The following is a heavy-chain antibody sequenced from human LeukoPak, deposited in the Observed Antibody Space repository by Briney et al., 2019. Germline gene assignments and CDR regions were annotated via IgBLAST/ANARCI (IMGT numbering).Heavy chain of an antibody. J-gene: IGHJ4*02. Sequence: ASVKVSFKASGYTFTGYYMHWLRQAPGQGLEWMGWINPNSGGTNYAQKFQGRVTMTRDTSISTAYMELSRLRSDDTAVYYCAREASVWVRGVIILSSGFDYWGQGTLVTVSS. CDR1: GYTFTGYY. CDR3: AREASVWVRGVIILSSGFDY. CDR2: INPNSGGT. D-gene: IGHD3-10*01. V-gene: IGHV1-2*02.